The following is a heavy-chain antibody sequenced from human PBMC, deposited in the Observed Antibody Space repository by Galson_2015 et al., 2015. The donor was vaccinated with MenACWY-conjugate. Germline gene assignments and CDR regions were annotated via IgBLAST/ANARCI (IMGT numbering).Heavy chain of an antibody. J-gene: IGHJ1*01. CDR3: ARASYCSGGKCYSPEYFQH. V-gene: IGHV1-46*01. Sequence: SVKVSCKASGYTFTNYYMHWVRQAPGQGLEWMGIINPSDGDTTYTQKFQGRITMTRDTSTSTVYMELSSLRSEDTAVYYCARASYCSGGKCYSPEYFQHWGQGTLVTVSS. D-gene: IGHD2-15*01. CDR1: GYTFTNYY. CDR2: INPSDGDT.